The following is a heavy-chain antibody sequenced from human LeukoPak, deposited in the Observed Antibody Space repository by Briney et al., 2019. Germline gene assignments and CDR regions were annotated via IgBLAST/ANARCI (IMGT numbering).Heavy chain of an antibody. CDR2: IGTLGDT. CDR1: GYTFSNYD. Sequence: GGSLRLSCAGSGYTFSNYDIHWVRQPTGKGLEWVSAIGTLGDTYYSDSVKGRFTISRENAKNSVYLQMNTLRAGDTAVYYCARDRGTGAFDIWGQGTMVTVSS. J-gene: IGHJ3*02. D-gene: IGHD3-10*01. V-gene: IGHV3-13*01. CDR3: ARDRGTGAFDI.